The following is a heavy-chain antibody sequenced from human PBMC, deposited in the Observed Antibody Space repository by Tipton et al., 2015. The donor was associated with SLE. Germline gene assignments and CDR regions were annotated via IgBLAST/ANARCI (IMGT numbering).Heavy chain of an antibody. CDR2: INHSGST. J-gene: IGHJ3*02. D-gene: IGHD3-10*01. V-gene: IGHV4-34*01. Sequence: QLVQSGAEVKKPGESLKISCKGSGYSFTSYWSWIRQPPGKGLEWIGEINHSGSTNYNPSLKSRVTISVDTSKNQFSLKLSSVTAADTAVYYCARGPYGSGNAFDIWGQGTMVTVSS. CDR1: GYSFTSY. CDR3: ARGPYGSGNAFDI.